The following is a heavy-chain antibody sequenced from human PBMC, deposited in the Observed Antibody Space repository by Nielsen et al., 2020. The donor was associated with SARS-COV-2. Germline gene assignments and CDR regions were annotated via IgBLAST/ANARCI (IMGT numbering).Heavy chain of an antibody. Sequence: GGSLRLSCAASEFSVSTYSMNWVRQAPGKGLEWVSSISRSSTYINYADSVKGRFTISRDNAKNSLYLQMNSLRAEDTAVYYCARDAGYSGYGNFDYWGQGTLVTVSS. CDR1: EFSVSTYS. V-gene: IGHV3-21*01. D-gene: IGHD5-12*01. J-gene: IGHJ4*02. CDR3: ARDAGYSGYGNFDY. CDR2: ISRSSTYI.